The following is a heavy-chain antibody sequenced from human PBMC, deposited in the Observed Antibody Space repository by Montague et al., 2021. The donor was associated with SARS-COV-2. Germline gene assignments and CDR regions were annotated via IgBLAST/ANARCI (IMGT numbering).Heavy chain of an antibody. Sequence: SETLSLTCTVSGGSISNSIYYWGWIRQPPGKGLEWFGSIYYTGSTYYXXXVKSRVTISMNTSNNQFFLKLTSVTAADTAVYYCARPGRGYSYGLDAFEVWGQGTMVTVSS. V-gene: IGHV4-39*01. CDR3: ARPGRGYSYGLDAFEV. J-gene: IGHJ3*01. CDR2: IYYTGST. D-gene: IGHD5-18*01. CDR1: GGSISNSIYY.